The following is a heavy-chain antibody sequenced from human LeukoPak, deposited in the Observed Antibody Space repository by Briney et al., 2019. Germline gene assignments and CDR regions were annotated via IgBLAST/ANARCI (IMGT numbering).Heavy chain of an antibody. CDR1: GGSISSSSYY. Sequence: SETLSLTCTVSGGSISSSSYYWGWIRQPPGKGLGWIGSIYYSGSTYYNPSLKSRVTISVDTSKNQFSLKLSSVTAADTAVYYCARGLTTPSWFDPWGQGTLVTVSS. V-gene: IGHV4-39*01. CDR2: IYYSGST. CDR3: ARGLTTPSWFDP. D-gene: IGHD4-11*01. J-gene: IGHJ5*02.